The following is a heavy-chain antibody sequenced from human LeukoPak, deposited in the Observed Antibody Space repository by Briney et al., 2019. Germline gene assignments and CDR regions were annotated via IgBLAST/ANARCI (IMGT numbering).Heavy chain of an antibody. CDR1: GGSISSYY. V-gene: IGHV4-59*01. CDR3: ARDLSMRVGATNLFDY. Sequence: SETLSLTCTVSGGSISSYYWSWIRQPPGKGLEWIGYIYYSGSTNYNPSLKSRVTISVDTSKDQFSLKLSSVTAADTAVYYCARDLSMRVGATNLFDYWGQGTLVTVSS. D-gene: IGHD1-26*01. J-gene: IGHJ4*02. CDR2: IYYSGST.